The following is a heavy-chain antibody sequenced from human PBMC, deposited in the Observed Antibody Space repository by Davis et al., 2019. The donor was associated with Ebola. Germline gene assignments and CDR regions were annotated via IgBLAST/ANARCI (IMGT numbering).Heavy chain of an antibody. CDR2: ISGSGGST. D-gene: IGHD1-26*01. V-gene: IGHV3-23*01. J-gene: IGHJ4*02. Sequence: GESLKISCAASGFTFSNAWMSWVRQAPGKGLEWVSAISGSGGSTYYADSVKGRFTISRDNSKNTLYLQMNSLRAEDTAVYYCTSLIYSGSYYESDYWGQGTLVTVSS. CDR1: GFTFSNAW. CDR3: TSLIYSGSYYESDY.